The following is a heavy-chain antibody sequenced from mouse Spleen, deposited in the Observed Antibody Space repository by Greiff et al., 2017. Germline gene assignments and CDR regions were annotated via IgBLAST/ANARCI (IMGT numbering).Heavy chain of an antibody. CDR3: ARKAYYGPMDY. V-gene: IGHV5-17*02. Sequence: EVMLVESGGGLVQPGGSRKLSCAASGFTFSSFGMHWVRQAPEKGLEWVAYISSGSSTIYYADTVKGRFTISRDNPKNTLFLQMTSLRSEDTAMYYCARKAYYGPMDYWGQGTSVTVSA. CDR1: GFTFSSFG. D-gene: IGHD2-10*01. J-gene: IGHJ4*01. CDR2: ISSGSSTI.